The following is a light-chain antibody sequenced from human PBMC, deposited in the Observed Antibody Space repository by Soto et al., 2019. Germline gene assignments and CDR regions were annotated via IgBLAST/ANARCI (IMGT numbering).Light chain of an antibody. CDR3: NSYSSTNFYV. CDR2: QVT. V-gene: IGLV2-14*01. J-gene: IGLJ1*01. Sequence: QSALAQPASVSGSPGQSITISCTGSFSDIAVFNYVSWYQQYPGRAPKLLIYQVTSRASGLSHRFSGSKSRNTASLTISGLQPEDEAEYYCNSYSSTNFYVFGTGTKVTVL. CDR1: FSDIAVFNY.